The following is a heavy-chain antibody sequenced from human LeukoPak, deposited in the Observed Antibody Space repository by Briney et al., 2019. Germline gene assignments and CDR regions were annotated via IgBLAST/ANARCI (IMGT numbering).Heavy chain of an antibody. J-gene: IGHJ6*02. Sequence: SETLSLTCTVSGGSISSYYWSWIRQPPGKGLEWLGYIHDSGSTDYNPSLKSRVTISVDTSKNQFSLKLSSVTAADTAVYYCARVGGTNYYYYGMDVWGQGTTVTVSS. D-gene: IGHD2-2*01. CDR2: IHDSGST. CDR3: ARVGGTNYYYYGMDV. V-gene: IGHV4-59*01. CDR1: GGSISSYY.